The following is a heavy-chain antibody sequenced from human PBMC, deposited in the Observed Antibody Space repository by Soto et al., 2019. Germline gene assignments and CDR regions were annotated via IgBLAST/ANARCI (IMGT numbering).Heavy chain of an antibody. V-gene: IGHV4-59*01. CDR1: GGSISSYY. CDR3: ARGGPRTYGWFDP. D-gene: IGHD3-10*01. J-gene: IGHJ5*02. Sequence: SETLSLTCTVSGGSISSYYWSWIRQPPGKGLEWIGYIYYSGSTNYNPSLKSRVTISVDTSKNQFSLKLSSVTAADTAVYYCARGGPRTYGWFDPWGQGTLVTV. CDR2: IYYSGST.